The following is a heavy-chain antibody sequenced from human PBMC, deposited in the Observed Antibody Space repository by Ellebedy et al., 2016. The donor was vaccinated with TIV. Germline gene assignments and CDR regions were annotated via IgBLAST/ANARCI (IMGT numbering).Heavy chain of an antibody. Sequence: GGSLRLSXAASGFTFSSAWMSWVRQAPGKGLEWVGRIKTKTVGGTTDYAAPVKGRFTISRDDSGDTLSLQMNSLKTEDTAVYYCTTGYCSGDYCLSLLNWGHGTLVTVSS. CDR2: IKTKTVGGTT. D-gene: IGHD2-15*01. V-gene: IGHV3-15*01. J-gene: IGHJ4*01. CDR1: GFTFSSAW. CDR3: TTGYCSGDYCLSLLN.